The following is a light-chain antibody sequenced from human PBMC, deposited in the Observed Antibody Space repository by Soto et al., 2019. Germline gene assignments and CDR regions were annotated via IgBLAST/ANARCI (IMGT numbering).Light chain of an antibody. CDR3: SSFTGSNYV. Sequence: QSVLTQPASVSGSPGQSITISCTGTISDVGGCNFVSWYQQYPGKAPKLMICDVSNRPSGVSNRFSGSKSGNTASLTISGLQAEDEADYYCSSFTGSNYVFGTGTKVTVL. J-gene: IGLJ1*01. CDR1: ISDVGGCNF. V-gene: IGLV2-14*03. CDR2: DVS.